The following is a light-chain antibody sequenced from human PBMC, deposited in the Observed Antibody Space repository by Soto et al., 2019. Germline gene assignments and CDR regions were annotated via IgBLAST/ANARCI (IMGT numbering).Light chain of an antibody. J-gene: IGKJ5*01. CDR1: QSVSSN. CDR3: QYHGSSPIT. V-gene: IGKV3-15*01. Sequence: IEMTQYPTTLSVSPGERATLSCRASQSVSSNLAWYQQKPGQAPRLLIYVASTRATGIPARFSGSGSGTDFTLTISRLEPEDFALFYCQYHGSSPITSGQGTRLEIK. CDR2: VAS.